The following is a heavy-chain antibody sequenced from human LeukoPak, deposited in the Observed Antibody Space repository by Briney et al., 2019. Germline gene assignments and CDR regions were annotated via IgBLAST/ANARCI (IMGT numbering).Heavy chain of an antibody. V-gene: IGHV3-30-3*01. CDR1: GFTFSSYA. Sequence: GGSLRLSCAASGFTFSSYAMHWVGQAPGKGLEWVAVISYDGSNKYYAASVKGRFTISRDNSKNTLYLQMNSLRAEDTAVYYCARAPIAAAGTPDYWGQGTLVTVSS. CDR3: ARAPIAAAGTPDY. CDR2: ISYDGSNK. J-gene: IGHJ4*02. D-gene: IGHD6-13*01.